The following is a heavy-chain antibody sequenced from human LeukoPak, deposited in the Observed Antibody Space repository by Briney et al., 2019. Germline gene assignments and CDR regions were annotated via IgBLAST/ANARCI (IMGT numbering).Heavy chain of an antibody. D-gene: IGHD4-17*01. V-gene: IGHV3-30-3*01. J-gene: IGHJ4*02. CDR3: ARDAGYGDRLDY. CDR2: ISYDGSNK. Sequence: SGRSRRLSCAAAGSTFSSYAMQWIRQAPGKGLEWVAVISYDGSNKYYADSVKGRFTISRDNSKNTLYLQMSSLRAEDTAVYYCARDAGYGDRLDYWGQGALVTVSS. CDR1: GSTFSSYA.